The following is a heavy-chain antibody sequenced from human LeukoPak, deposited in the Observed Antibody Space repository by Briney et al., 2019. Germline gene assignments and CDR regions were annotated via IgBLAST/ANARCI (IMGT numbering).Heavy chain of an antibody. V-gene: IGHV4-59*01. D-gene: IGHD3-10*01. CDR3: ARGGWFGESPTFDY. CDR1: GVSISSYY. J-gene: IGHJ4*02. Sequence: SETLSLPCTVSGVSISSYYGSWIRQPPGKGLEWLGYIYYSGSTNYNPSLKSRVTISVDTSKNQFSLKLSSVTAADTAVYYCARGGWFGESPTFDYWGQGTLVTVSS. CDR2: IYYSGST.